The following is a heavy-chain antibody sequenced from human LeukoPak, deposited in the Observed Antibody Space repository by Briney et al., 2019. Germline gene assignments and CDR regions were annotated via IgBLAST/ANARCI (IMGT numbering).Heavy chain of an antibody. CDR3: ARAITLSRSPAY. CDR1: GFAFSSLY. D-gene: IGHD1-14*01. V-gene: IGHV3-74*01. J-gene: IGHJ4*02. CDR2: INIDGSST. Sequence: GGSLRLSCAASGFAFSSLYMHWVRQAPGKGLVWVSRINIDGSSTTYADSVKGRFTISRDNTKNTLYPQMNSLRAEDTAVYYCARAITLSRSPAYWGQGTRVTVSS.